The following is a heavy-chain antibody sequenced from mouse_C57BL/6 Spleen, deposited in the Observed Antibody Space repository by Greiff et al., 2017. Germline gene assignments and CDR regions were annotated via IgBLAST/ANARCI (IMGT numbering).Heavy chain of an antibody. CDR3: ARETAQAWFAY. D-gene: IGHD3-2*02. V-gene: IGHV5-17*01. Sequence: VQLQQSGGGLVKPGGSLKLSCAASGFTFSDYGMHWVRQAPEKGLEWVAYISSGSSTIYYADTVKGRFTISRDNAKNTLFLQMTSLRSEDTAMYYCARETAQAWFAYWGQGTLVTVSA. CDR1: GFTFSDYG. J-gene: IGHJ3*01. CDR2: ISSGSSTI.